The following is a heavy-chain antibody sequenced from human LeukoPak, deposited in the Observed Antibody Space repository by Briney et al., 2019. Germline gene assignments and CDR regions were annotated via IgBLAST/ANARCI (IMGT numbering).Heavy chain of an antibody. J-gene: IGHJ5*02. Sequence: ASVKVSCKASGYTFTSYDINWVRQAPGQGLEWMGWMNPNSGNTGYAQKFQGRVTITRNTSISTAYMELSSLRSEDTAVYYCAREGHLIAAAGTWGNWFDPWGQGTLVTVSS. D-gene: IGHD6-13*01. V-gene: IGHV1-8*03. CDR1: GYTFTSYD. CDR2: MNPNSGNT. CDR3: AREGHLIAAAGTWGNWFDP.